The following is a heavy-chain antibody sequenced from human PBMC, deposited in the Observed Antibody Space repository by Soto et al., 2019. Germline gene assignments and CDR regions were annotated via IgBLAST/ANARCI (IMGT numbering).Heavy chain of an antibody. V-gene: IGHV3-23*01. CDR1: GFTYSRYA. CDR2: ISGSGGST. J-gene: IGHJ4*02. CDR3: AKYHDILTGYYSSSFDY. Sequence: GGSLRLSCAASGFTYSRYAMSWVRQAPGKGLEWVSAISGSGGSTYYADSVKGRFTISRDNSKNTLYLQMNSLRAEDTAVYYCAKYHDILTGYYSSSFDYWGQGTLVTVSS. D-gene: IGHD3-9*01.